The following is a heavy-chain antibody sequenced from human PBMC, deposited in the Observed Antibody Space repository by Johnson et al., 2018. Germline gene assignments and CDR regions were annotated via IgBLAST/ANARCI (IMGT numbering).Heavy chain of an antibody. D-gene: IGHD5-18*01. CDR1: GGFVSSDGYY. CDR3: ARGVYSYGHDALDI. V-gene: IGHV4-61*02. Sequence: QVQLQESGPGLVKPSQTLSLTCIVSGGFVSSDGYYWNWIRQPAGKGPEWLGRIYASGNTDYAPSLKRRVAISMDKSKNQFSRVRSSVTAAYSAVYYCARGVYSYGHDALDIWGRGTLVTVSA. CDR2: IYASGNT. J-gene: IGHJ3*02.